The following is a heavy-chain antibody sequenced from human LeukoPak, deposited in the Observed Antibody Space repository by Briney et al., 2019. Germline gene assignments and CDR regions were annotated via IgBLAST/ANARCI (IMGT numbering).Heavy chain of an antibody. CDR1: GYSISSGYY. D-gene: IGHD3-3*01. V-gene: IGHV4-38-2*02. Sequence: SETLSLTCTVSGYSISSGYYWGWIRQPPGKGLEWIGRIYHSGSTYYNPSLKSRVTISVDTSKNQFSLKLSSVTAADTAVYYCAREAPRLWSGYFSNFDYWAREPWSPSPQ. CDR3: AREAPRLWSGYFSNFDY. CDR2: IYHSGST. J-gene: IGHJ4*02.